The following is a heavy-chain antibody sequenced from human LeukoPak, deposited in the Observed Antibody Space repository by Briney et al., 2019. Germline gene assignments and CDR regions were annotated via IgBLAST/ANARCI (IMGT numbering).Heavy chain of an antibody. CDR2: IWYDGGNK. D-gene: IGHD3-22*01. J-gene: IGHJ4*02. CDR3: ARDLDYYDSSGPLDY. CDR1: GFTFSSCG. Sequence: GGSLRLSCAASGFTFSSCGMHWVRQAPGKGLEWVAVIWYDGGNKYYADSVKGRFTISRDNSKNTLYLQMNSLRAEDTAVYYCARDLDYYDSSGPLDYWGQGTLVTVSS. V-gene: IGHV3-33*01.